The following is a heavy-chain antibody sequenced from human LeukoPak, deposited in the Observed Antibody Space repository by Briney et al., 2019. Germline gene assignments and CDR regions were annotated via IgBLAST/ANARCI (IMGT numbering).Heavy chain of an antibody. J-gene: IGHJ4*02. D-gene: IGHD3-10*01. Sequence: PGGSLRLSCAASGFTFSSYGMNWVRQAPGKGLEWVSYISSSSSTIYYADSVKGRFTISRDNAKNSLYLQMNSLRDEDTAVYYCASSALWFGEFDDYWGQGTLVTVSS. CDR1: GFTFSSYG. V-gene: IGHV3-48*02. CDR3: ASSALWFGEFDDY. CDR2: ISSSSSTI.